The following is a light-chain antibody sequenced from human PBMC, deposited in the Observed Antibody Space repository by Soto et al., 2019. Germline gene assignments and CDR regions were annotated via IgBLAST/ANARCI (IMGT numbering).Light chain of an antibody. CDR1: SSNIGSNT. V-gene: IGLV1-44*01. J-gene: IGLJ1*01. CDR3: AAWDDSLNGLYV. Sequence: QLVLTQPPSASGTPGQRVTISCSGSSSNIGSNTVNWYQQLPGTAPKLLIYSNNQPPSGVPDRFSGPKSGTSASLAISGLQSEDEADYYCAAWDDSLNGLYVFGTGTKVTVL. CDR2: SNN.